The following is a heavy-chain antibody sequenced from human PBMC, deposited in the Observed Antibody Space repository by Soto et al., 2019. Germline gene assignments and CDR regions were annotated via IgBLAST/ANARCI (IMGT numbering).Heavy chain of an antibody. Sequence: QVQLVESGGGVVQPGRSLRLSCAASGFTFTSYAMHWVRQAPGKGLEWVAVISNDGSNYYYADSVRGRFTISRDNTKNTLFLQMSSLRGEESGVYYCARGTTLAIFDYAMDVWGQGTTVTVSS. CDR2: ISNDGSNY. CDR1: GFTFTSYA. CDR3: ARGTTLAIFDYAMDV. D-gene: IGHD3-3*01. V-gene: IGHV3-30-3*01. J-gene: IGHJ6*02.